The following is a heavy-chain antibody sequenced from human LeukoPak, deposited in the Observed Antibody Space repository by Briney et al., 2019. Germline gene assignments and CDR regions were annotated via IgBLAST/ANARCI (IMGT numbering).Heavy chain of an antibody. V-gene: IGHV4-59*08. CDR1: GDSISNYY. CDR2: IYYSGST. Sequence: SETLSLTCTVSGDSISNYYWTWVRQPPGKGLEWIGYIYYSGSTNYNPSLKSRVTISVDTSKNQFSLKLSSVTAADTAVYYCARTSIAARNFDYWGQGTLVTVSS. CDR3: ARTSIAARNFDY. D-gene: IGHD6-6*01. J-gene: IGHJ4*02.